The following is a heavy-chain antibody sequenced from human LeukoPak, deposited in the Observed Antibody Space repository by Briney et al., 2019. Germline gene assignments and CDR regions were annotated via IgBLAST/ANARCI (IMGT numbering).Heavy chain of an antibody. CDR3: ARVLPMDPYDYGDYFPEPAGEIGAFDI. CDR1: GFTFSSYS. CDR2: ISSSSSYI. V-gene: IGHV3-21*01. Sequence: GGSLRLSCAASGFTFSSYSMNWVRQAPGKGLEWVSSISSSSSYIYYADSVKGRFTISRDNAKNSLYLQMNSLRAEDTAVYYCARVLPMDPYDYGDYFPEPAGEIGAFDIWGQGTMVTVSS. J-gene: IGHJ3*02. D-gene: IGHD4-17*01.